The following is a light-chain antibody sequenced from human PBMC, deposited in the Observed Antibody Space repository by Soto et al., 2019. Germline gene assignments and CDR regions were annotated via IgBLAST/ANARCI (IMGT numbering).Light chain of an antibody. CDR3: QQYYGLPPLT. V-gene: IGKV1-33*01. Sequence: DIQMTQPPSSLSASIGDRVTITCQASQNITNNLSWYQQKPGKAPNLLIYHASKLAKGVTSRFSGSGSGTDFSFIITSLQREDLATYYCQQYYGLPPLTFGQGTRLEIK. CDR1: QNITNN. CDR2: HAS. J-gene: IGKJ5*01.